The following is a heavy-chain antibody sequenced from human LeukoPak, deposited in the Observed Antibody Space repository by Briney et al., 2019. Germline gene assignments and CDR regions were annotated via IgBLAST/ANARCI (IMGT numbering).Heavy chain of an antibody. J-gene: IGHJ3*02. V-gene: IGHV4-59*01. D-gene: IGHD3-3*01. CDR2: IYYSGST. CDR1: GGSISSYY. Sequence: KPSETLSPTCTVSGGSISSYYWSWIRQPAGKGLEWIGYIYYSGSTNYNPSLKSRVTISVDTSKNQFSLKLSSVTAADTAVYYCARVPVRLYYDFWSGDAFDIWGQGTMVTVSS. CDR3: ARVPVRLYYDFWSGDAFDI.